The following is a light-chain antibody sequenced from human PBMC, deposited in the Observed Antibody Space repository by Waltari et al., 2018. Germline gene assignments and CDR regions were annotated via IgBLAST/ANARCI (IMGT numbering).Light chain of an antibody. Sequence: DIQMTQSPSSLSAYVGDRVTITCRASQGISNALAWYQKKPGKAPKLLLYAASRFESGVPSRFSGSGSWTDYTLTISSLQPEDFASYYCQQYYSIALNFGGGTKVEIK. CDR3: QQYYSIALN. CDR1: QGISNA. V-gene: IGKV1-NL1*01. CDR2: AAS. J-gene: IGKJ4*01.